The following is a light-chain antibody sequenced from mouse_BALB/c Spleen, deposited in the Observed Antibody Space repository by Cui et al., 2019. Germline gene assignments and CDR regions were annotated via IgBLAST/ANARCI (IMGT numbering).Light chain of an antibody. CDR3: HQWSSYTWT. CDR1: SSVSY. J-gene: IGKJ1*01. CDR2: STS. Sequence: QIVLTQSPAIMSASLGEETTLTCSASSSVSYMHWYKQKSGASPKLLIDSTSNLASGIPSRFSGSGSGTFYSLTISSVEAENAADYYCHQWSSYTWTFGGGTKLEIK. V-gene: IGKV4-80*01.